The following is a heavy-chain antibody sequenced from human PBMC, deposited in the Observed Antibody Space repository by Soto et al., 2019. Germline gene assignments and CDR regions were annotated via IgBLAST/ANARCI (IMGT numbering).Heavy chain of an antibody. V-gene: IGHV5-51*01. Sequence: GESLKVSCKGSGYRFTSYWIGWVRQMPGKGLEWMGIIYPGDSDTRYSPSFQGQVTISVDKSINTAYLQWSSLKASDSAIYYCARREAVGPTDYWGQGTLVTAPQ. CDR1: GYRFTSYW. D-gene: IGHD1-26*01. J-gene: IGHJ4*02. CDR3: ARREAVGPTDY. CDR2: IYPGDSDT.